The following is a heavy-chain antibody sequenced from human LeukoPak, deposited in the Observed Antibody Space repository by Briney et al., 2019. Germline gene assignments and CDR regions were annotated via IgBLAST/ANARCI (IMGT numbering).Heavy chain of an antibody. D-gene: IGHD1-26*01. J-gene: IGHJ4*02. CDR2: INPNSGGT. Sequence: ASVKVSCKASGYTFTGYYMHWVRQAPGQGLEWMGWINPNSGGTNYAQKFQGRVTMTRDTSISTAYMELSRLRSDDTAVYYCARDSGSNTAKFDCWGQGTLVTVSS. V-gene: IGHV1-2*02. CDR1: GYTFTGYY. CDR3: ARDSGSNTAKFDC.